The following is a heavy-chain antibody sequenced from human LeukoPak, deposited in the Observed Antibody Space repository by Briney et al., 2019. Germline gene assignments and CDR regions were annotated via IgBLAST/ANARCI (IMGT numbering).Heavy chain of an antibody. Sequence: QAGGSLRLSCAASGFTFSSYWKTWVRLAPGKGLEWVANIKQGGSEIYYVDSVKGRFTISRDNAKNSLYLQMNSLRAEDTAVYYCARIVRGIVQPQNAFDMWGQGSMVTVSS. CDR1: GFTFSSYW. CDR3: ARIVRGIVQPQNAFDM. J-gene: IGHJ3*02. V-gene: IGHV3-7*01. CDR2: IKQGGSEI. D-gene: IGHD2/OR15-2a*01.